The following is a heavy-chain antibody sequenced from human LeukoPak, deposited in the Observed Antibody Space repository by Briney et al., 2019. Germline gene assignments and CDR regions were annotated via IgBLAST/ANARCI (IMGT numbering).Heavy chain of an antibody. CDR1: GFTFGDYA. Sequence: GGSLRLSCTASGFTFGDYAMSWFRQAPGKGLEWVGFIRSKAYGGTTEYAASVKGRFTISRDDSKSIAYLQMNSLKTEDTAVYYCTREGIAVAGITDYWGQGTLVTVSS. V-gene: IGHV3-49*03. D-gene: IGHD6-19*01. CDR2: IRSKAYGGTT. J-gene: IGHJ4*02. CDR3: TREGIAVAGITDY.